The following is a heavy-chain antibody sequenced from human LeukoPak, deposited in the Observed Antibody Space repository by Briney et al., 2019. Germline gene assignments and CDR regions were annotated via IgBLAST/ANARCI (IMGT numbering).Heavy chain of an antibody. J-gene: IGHJ4*02. V-gene: IGHV4-59*01. CDR3: ARVYQSAEYYFDY. CDR1: GDSIYSYY. Sequence: SETLSLTCTVSGDSIYSYYWSWLRQPPGKGLEWIGYIYYTGSTVYHPSLKSRVTISLDTSKNQFSLKLTSVTAADTAVYYCARVYQSAEYYFDYWGQGNLVSVSS. CDR2: IYYTGST. D-gene: IGHD2-2*01.